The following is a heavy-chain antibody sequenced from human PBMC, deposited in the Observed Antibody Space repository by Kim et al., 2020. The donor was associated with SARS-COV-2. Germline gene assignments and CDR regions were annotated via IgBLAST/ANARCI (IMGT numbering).Heavy chain of an antibody. CDR3: ASWMDYGSENNWFDP. Sequence: QKFQGRVTSTADESTSTAYMELSSLRSEDTAVYYCASWMDYGSENNWFDPWGQGTLVTVSS. J-gene: IGHJ5*02. V-gene: IGHV1-69*01. D-gene: IGHD3-10*01.